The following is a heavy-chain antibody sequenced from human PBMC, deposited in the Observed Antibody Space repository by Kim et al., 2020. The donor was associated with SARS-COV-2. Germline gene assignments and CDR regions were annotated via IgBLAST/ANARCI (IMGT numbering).Heavy chain of an antibody. D-gene: IGHD1-26*01. J-gene: IGHJ4*02. CDR3: AKDLGSKGVGATLST. Sequence: AGSVKGRFTMSRDSSKNMVYLQMNNLRVDDTAIYYCAKDLGSKGVGATLSTWGQGTLVTVSS. V-gene: IGHV3-23*01.